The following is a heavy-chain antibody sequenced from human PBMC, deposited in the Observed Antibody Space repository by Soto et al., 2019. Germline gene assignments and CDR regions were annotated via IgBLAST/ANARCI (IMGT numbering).Heavy chain of an antibody. J-gene: IGHJ4*02. D-gene: IGHD5-18*01. Sequence: PSETLSLTCTVSGGSISSSSYYWGWIRQPPGKGLEWIGSIYYSGSTYYNPSLKSRVTISVDTSKNQFSLKLSSVTAADTAVYYCARHRGLKAMVTWVYFDYWGQGTLVTVSS. CDR1: GGSISSSSYY. CDR2: IYYSGST. V-gene: IGHV4-39*01. CDR3: ARHRGLKAMVTWVYFDY.